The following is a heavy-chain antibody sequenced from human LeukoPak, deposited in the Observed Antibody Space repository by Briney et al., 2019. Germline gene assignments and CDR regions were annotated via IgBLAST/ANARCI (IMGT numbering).Heavy chain of an antibody. Sequence: PSETLSLTCTVSGGSISSYYWSWIRQPAGKGLEWIGRIYTSGSTNYNPSLKSRVTMSVDTSKNQFSLKLSSVTAADTAVYYCARSEHTAYEYYFDYWGQGTLVTVSS. V-gene: IGHV4-4*07. D-gene: IGHD5-18*01. CDR1: GGSISSYY. CDR2: IYTSGST. J-gene: IGHJ4*02. CDR3: ARSEHTAYEYYFDY.